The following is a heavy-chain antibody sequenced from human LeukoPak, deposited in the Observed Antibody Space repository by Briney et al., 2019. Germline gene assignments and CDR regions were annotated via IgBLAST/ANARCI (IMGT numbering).Heavy chain of an antibody. CDR1: GFTFSTYW. J-gene: IGHJ4*02. CDR2: IKQDGSEK. V-gene: IGHV3-7*01. CDR3: AKDLISGRWLQYAGDY. D-gene: IGHD5-24*01. Sequence: GGSLRLSCAASGFTFSTYWMSWVRQAPGKGLEWVADIKQDGSEKHYVDSVKGRFTVSRDNAKNSLYLQMNSLRAEDTAMYYCAKDLISGRWLQYAGDYWGQGTLVTVSS.